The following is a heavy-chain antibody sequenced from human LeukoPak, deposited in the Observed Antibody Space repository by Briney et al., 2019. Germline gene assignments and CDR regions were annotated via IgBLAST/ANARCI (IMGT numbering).Heavy chain of an antibody. CDR1: GYTFTGYY. CDR2: INPNSGGT. CDR3: ARSRSSSSWYYFDY. D-gene: IGHD6-13*01. J-gene: IGHJ4*02. Sequence: GASVKVSCKASGYTFTGYYMHWVRQAPGQGLEWMGRINPNSGGTNYAQKFQGRVTMTRDTSISTAYMELSRLRSDDTAVYYCARSRSSSSWYYFDYWGQGTLVTVSS. V-gene: IGHV1-2*06.